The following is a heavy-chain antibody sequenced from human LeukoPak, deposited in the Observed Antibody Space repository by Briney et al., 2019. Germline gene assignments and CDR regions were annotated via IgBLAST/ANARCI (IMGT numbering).Heavy chain of an antibody. Sequence: PSETLSLTCAVYGGSFSGYYWSWIRQSPGKGLEWIGEINHSGSTNYNPSLKSRVTISVDTSKNQFSLKLSSVTAADTAVYYCARRFIALDYWGQGTLVTVSS. CDR2: INHSGST. D-gene: IGHD6-13*01. CDR1: GGSFSGYY. CDR3: ARRFIALDY. V-gene: IGHV4-34*01. J-gene: IGHJ4*02.